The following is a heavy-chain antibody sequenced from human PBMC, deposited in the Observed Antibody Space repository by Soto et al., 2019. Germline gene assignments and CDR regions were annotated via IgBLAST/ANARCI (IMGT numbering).Heavy chain of an antibody. CDR1: GFTFSSYG. CDR3: AKELLSYSSSSVGY. D-gene: IGHD6-6*01. CDR2: ISYDGSNK. V-gene: IGHV3-30*18. J-gene: IGHJ4*02. Sequence: GGSLRLSCAASGFTFSSYGMHWVRQAPGKGLEWGAVISYDGSNKYYADSVKGRFTISRDNSKNTLYLPMNSLRAEDTAVYYCAKELLSYSSSSVGYWGQGTLVTVSS.